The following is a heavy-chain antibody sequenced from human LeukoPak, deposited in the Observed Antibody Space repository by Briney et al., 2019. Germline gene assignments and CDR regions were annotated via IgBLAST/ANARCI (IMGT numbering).Heavy chain of an antibody. CDR2: ISSSSNYI. CDR1: GFTLSSYS. D-gene: IGHD5-24*01. CDR3: AREMAAGTFDY. Sequence: GGSLRLSCAASGFTLSSYSMNWVRQAPGKGLEWVSSISSSSNYIYYVDSVKGRFTISRDNAKNSPYLQMNSLRAEDTAVYFCAREMAAGTFDYWGQGALVTVSS. J-gene: IGHJ4*02. V-gene: IGHV3-21*01.